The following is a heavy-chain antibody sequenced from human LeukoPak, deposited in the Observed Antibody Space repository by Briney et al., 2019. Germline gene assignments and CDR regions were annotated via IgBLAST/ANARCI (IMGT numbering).Heavy chain of an antibody. D-gene: IGHD6-13*01. CDR1: GFTFSDYY. CDR3: AGPSIAAAATFDY. CDR2: ISSSGSTI. J-gene: IGHJ4*02. Sequence: KPGGSLRLSCAASGFTFSDYYMSWIRQAPGKGLEWVSYISSSGSTIYYADSVKGRFTISRDNAKNSLYLQMNSLRAEDTAVYYCAGPSIAAAATFDYWGQGTLVTVSS. V-gene: IGHV3-11*01.